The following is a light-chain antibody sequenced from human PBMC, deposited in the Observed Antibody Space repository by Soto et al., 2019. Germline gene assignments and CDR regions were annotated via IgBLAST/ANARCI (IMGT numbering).Light chain of an antibody. CDR1: QSLGSY. CDR3: QQYNEWPRT. Sequence: EIVVTQSPATLSVSPGERVTLSCRASQSLGSYLAWYQQKPGQAPRLLIYGASTRATGIPARFSGSGSGTEFTLTISSLQSEDSAVYYCQQYNEWPRTFGQGTKVESK. J-gene: IGKJ1*01. CDR2: GAS. V-gene: IGKV3-15*01.